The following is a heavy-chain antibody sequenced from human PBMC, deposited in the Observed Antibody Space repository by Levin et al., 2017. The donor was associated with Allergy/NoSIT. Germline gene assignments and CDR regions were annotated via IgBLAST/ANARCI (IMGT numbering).Heavy chain of an antibody. Sequence: PSETLSLTCTVSGGSISSSSYYWGWIRQPPGKGLEWIGSIYYSGSTYYNPSLKSRVTISVDTSKNQFSLKLSSVTAADTAVYYCARDYSYNWFDPWGQGTLVTVSS. CDR1: GGSISSSSYY. CDR3: ARDYSYNWFDP. D-gene: IGHD4-11*01. V-gene: IGHV4-39*02. J-gene: IGHJ5*02. CDR2: IYYSGST.